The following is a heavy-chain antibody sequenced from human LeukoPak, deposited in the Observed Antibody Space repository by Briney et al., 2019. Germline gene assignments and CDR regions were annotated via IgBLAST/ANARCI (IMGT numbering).Heavy chain of an antibody. CDR1: GYTFTSYG. J-gene: IGHJ4*02. V-gene: IGHV1-18*01. D-gene: IGHD6-19*01. Sequence: ASVKVSCKASGYTFTSYGISWVRQAPGQGLEWMGWISAYNGNTNYAQKLQGRVTMTTDTSTCTAYMELRSLRSDDTAVYYCARLGSLSSGSAGGFDYWGQGTLVTVSS. CDR3: ARLGSLSSGSAGGFDY. CDR2: ISAYNGNT.